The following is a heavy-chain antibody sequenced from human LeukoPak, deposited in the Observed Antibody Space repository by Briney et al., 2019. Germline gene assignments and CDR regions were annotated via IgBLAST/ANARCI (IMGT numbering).Heavy chain of an antibody. CDR2: IIPIFGTA. D-gene: IGHD2-15*01. V-gene: IGHV1-69*05. Sequence: ASVKVSCKASGGTFSSYAISWVRQAPGQGLEWMGGIIPIFGTANYAQKFQGRVTMTRNTSISTAYMELSSLRSEDTAVYYCARDGWDAFDIWGQGTMVTVSS. CDR1: GGTFSSYA. CDR3: ARDGWDAFDI. J-gene: IGHJ3*02.